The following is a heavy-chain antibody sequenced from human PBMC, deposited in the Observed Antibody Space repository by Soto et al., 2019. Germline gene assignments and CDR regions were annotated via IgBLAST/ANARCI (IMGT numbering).Heavy chain of an antibody. CDR2: IFIGGTT. V-gene: IGHV3-66*01. CDR1: GFTVSTSQ. CDR3: ARDRTISDYRSSGALGL. Sequence: GGSLRLSCAASGFTVSTSQMTWVRQAPGKGLEWVSVIFIGGTTQYAESVKGRFTISRDKSENTVYLQMNSLRAEDTAMYFCARDRTISDYRSSGALGLWGQGTLVTVSS. J-gene: IGHJ4*02. D-gene: IGHD3-10*01.